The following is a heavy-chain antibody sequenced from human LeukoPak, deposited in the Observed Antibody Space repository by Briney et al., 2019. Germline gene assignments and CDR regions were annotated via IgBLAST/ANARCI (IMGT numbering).Heavy chain of an antibody. CDR2: IYTSGST. Sequence: PSETLSLTCTVSGGSISSYYWSWIRQPAGKGLEWIGRIYTSGSTNYNPSLKSRVTMSVDTSKNQFSLKLSSATAADTAVYYCASGYCSGGSCPLGYWGQGTLVTVSS. CDR1: GGSISSYY. D-gene: IGHD2-15*01. J-gene: IGHJ4*02. CDR3: ASGYCSGGSCPLGY. V-gene: IGHV4-4*07.